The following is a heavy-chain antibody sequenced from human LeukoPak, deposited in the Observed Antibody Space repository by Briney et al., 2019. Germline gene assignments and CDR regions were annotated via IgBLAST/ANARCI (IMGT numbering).Heavy chain of an antibody. Sequence: ETLSLTCTVSGGSISSYYWSWIRQPPGKGLEWIGYIYYSGSTNYNPSLKSRVTISVDTSKNQFSLKLSSVTAADTAVYYCASGRQQLAHYGMDVWGQGTTVTVSS. V-gene: IGHV4-59*01. CDR2: IYYSGST. CDR1: GGSISSYY. CDR3: ASGRQQLAHYGMDV. D-gene: IGHD6-13*01. J-gene: IGHJ6*02.